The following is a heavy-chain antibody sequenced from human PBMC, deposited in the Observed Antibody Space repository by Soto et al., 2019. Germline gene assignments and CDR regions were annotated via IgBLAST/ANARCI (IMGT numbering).Heavy chain of an antibody. Sequence: RASVKVSCKASGYTFTSYGISWVRRAPGQGLEWMGWISAYNGNTNYAQKLQGRVTMTTDTSTSTAYMELRSLRSDDTAVYYCARGGSSWYRYYFDYWGQGTLVTVSS. CDR3: ARGGSSWYRYYFDY. CDR1: GYTFTSYG. V-gene: IGHV1-18*04. J-gene: IGHJ4*02. CDR2: ISAYNGNT. D-gene: IGHD6-13*01.